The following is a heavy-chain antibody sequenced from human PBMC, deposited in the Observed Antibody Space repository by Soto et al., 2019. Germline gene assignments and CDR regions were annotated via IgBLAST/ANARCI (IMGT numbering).Heavy chain of an antibody. V-gene: IGHV4-31*11. Sequence: SETLSLTCAVSGRSISSVGYYWSWVRQHPGKGLEWIGSISYTGNTYYNPSLENRLSISLDTSENRFYLRLNSVAAADTAIYYCARPNDYWNGYGPFDYWGQGSLVTVSS. CDR3: ARPNDYWNGYGPFDY. J-gene: IGHJ4*02. CDR1: GRSISSVGYY. CDR2: ISYTGNT. D-gene: IGHD3-3*01.